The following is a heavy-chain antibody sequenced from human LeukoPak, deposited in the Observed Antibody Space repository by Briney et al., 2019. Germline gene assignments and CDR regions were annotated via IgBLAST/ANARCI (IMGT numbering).Heavy chain of an antibody. V-gene: IGHV4-34*01. CDR2: INHSGST. CDR3: ARGPMYIAAAGTRGYYGMDV. CDR1: GGSFSGYY. D-gene: IGHD6-13*01. Sequence: PSETLSLTCAVYGGSFSGYYWSWIRQPPGKGLEWIGEINHSGSTNYNPSLKSRVTISVDTSKNQFSLKLSSVTAADTAVYYCARGPMYIAAAGTRGYYGMDVWGQGTTVTVSS. J-gene: IGHJ6*02.